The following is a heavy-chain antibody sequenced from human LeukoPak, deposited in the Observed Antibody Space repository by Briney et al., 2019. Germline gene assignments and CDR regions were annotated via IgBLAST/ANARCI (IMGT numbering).Heavy chain of an antibody. CDR3: ARAVYYGSTLDY. D-gene: IGHD3-10*01. V-gene: IGHV4-59*01. J-gene: IGHJ4*02. Sequence: SETLSLTCTVSGGSISSYYWSWIRQPPGKGLEWIGYIYYSGSTNCNPSLKSRVTISVDTSKNQFSLKLSSVTAADTAVYYCARAVYYGSTLDYWGQGTLVTVSS. CDR2: IYYSGST. CDR1: GGSISSYY.